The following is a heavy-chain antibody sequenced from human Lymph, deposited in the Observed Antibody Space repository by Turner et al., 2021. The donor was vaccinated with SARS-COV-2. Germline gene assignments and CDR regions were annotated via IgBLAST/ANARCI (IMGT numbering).Heavy chain of an antibody. CDR2: IRSKAYGGTT. J-gene: IGHJ4*02. Sequence: EVQLVVSGGGLVQPGRSLSLSCLASGFTFGVYAMCWFRQAPGKGLEWVGFIRSKAYGGTTQYAASVKGRVTISRDDSKSIAYLQMHSMKTEDTAVYYGTRVKYCSGGSCYGYHFDYWGQGSLVTVSS. CDR3: TRVKYCSGGSCYGYHFDY. CDR1: GFTFGVYA. V-gene: IGHV3-49*03. D-gene: IGHD2-15*01.